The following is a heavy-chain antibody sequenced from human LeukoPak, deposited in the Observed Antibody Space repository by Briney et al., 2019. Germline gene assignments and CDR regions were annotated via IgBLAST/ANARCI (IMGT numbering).Heavy chain of an antibody. J-gene: IGHJ4*02. CDR1: GGTFSSYA. CDR3: ASVYYYDSSGLYYFDY. CDR2: IIPIFGTA. D-gene: IGHD3-22*01. Sequence: SVKVSCKASGGTFSSYAISWVRQAPGQGLEWMGGIIPIFGTANYAQKFQGRVTITADESTSTAYMELSSLRSEDAAVYYCASVYYYDSSGLYYFDYWGQGTLVTVSS. V-gene: IGHV1-69*13.